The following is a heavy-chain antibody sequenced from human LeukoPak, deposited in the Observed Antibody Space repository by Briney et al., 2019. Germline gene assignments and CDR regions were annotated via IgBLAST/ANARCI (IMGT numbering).Heavy chain of an antibody. CDR1: GFTFSNYA. Sequence: GGSLRLSCAASGFTFSNYARSWVRQAPGKGLEWVSDISGSGDSTNYADSVKGRFTISRDNSKNTLYLQMNSLRAEDTAIYYCAKSRGSYWVPEFDYWGQGTLVTVSS. D-gene: IGHD1-26*01. J-gene: IGHJ4*02. V-gene: IGHV3-23*01. CDR3: AKSRGSYWVPEFDY. CDR2: ISGSGDST.